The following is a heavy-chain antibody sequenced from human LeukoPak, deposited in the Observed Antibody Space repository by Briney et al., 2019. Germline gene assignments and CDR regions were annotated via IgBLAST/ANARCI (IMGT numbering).Heavy chain of an antibody. CDR1: GFTFSSYG. V-gene: IGHV3-23*01. D-gene: IGHD3-9*01. CDR3: AKDLIRYFFEFDY. Sequence: PGGSLRLTCAASGFTFSSYGMSWVRQAPGKGLEWVSAISGSGGSTYYADSVKGRFTISRDNSKNTLYLQMNSLRAEDTAVYYCAKDLIRYFFEFDYWGQGTLVTVSS. CDR2: ISGSGGST. J-gene: IGHJ4*02.